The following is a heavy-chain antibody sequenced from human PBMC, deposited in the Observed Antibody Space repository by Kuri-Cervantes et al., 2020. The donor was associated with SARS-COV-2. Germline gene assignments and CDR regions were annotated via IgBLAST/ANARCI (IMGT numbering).Heavy chain of an antibody. CDR2: IYHSGST. Sequence: SETLTLTCTVPGGSISSYYWSWIRQPPGKGLEWSGSIYHSGSTYYNPSLKSRVTISVDTSKNQFSLKLSSVTAADTAVYYCARQSYDFWSGSEPFDYWCQGTLVTVSS. J-gene: IGHJ4*02. D-gene: IGHD3-3*01. V-gene: IGHV4-59*08. CDR1: GGSISSYY. CDR3: ARQSYDFWSGSEPFDY.